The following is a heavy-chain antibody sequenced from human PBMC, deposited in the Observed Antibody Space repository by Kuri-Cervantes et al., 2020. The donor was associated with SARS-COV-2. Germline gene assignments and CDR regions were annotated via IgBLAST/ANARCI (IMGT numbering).Heavy chain of an antibody. CDR3: ARAADYSNYYYYGMDV. J-gene: IGHJ6*02. CDR2: IMPALGMP. Sequence: SVKVSCKASGGTFSSAIISWVRQAPGQGLEWMGGIMPALGMPNYAQKFRGRVTITADKSTSTAYMELSSLRSEDTAVYYCARAADYSNYYYYGMDVWGQGTTVTVSS. V-gene: IGHV1-69*10. CDR1: GGTFSSAI. D-gene: IGHD4-11*01.